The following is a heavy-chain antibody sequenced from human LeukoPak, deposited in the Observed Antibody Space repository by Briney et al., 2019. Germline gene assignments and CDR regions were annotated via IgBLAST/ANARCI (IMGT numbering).Heavy chain of an antibody. J-gene: IGHJ5*02. CDR3: ARHLKKAFGVVIPRPNWFDP. Sequence: PSETLSLTCTVSGGSISSSSYYWGWVRQPPGKGLEWMGSIYYSGSTYYNPSLKSRVTISVDTSKNQFSLKLSSVTAADTAVYYCARHLKKAFGVVIPRPNWFDPWGQGTLVTVSS. V-gene: IGHV4-39*01. CDR1: GGSISSSSYY. CDR2: IYYSGST. D-gene: IGHD3-3*01.